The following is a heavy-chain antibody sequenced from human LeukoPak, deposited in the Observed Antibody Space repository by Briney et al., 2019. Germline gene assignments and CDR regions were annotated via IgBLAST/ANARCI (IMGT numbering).Heavy chain of an antibody. CDR1: GFTFSSYA. D-gene: IGHD1-14*01. CDR2: ISYDESNQ. V-gene: IGHV3-30*04. CDR3: TGIDY. Sequence: GGSLRLSCAASGFTFSSYAMHWVRQAPGKGLEWVAVISYDESNQYYADSVKGRFTISRDNSKNTLYLQMNSLRIEDTAVYYCTGIDYWGQGTLVTVSS. J-gene: IGHJ4*02.